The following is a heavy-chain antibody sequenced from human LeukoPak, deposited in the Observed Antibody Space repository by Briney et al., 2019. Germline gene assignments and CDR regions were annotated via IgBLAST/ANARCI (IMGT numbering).Heavy chain of an antibody. Sequence: PGGSLRLSCAASGFSFFTYWMTWVRQAPGKGLEWVANINQDGSAKYYVDSVKGRFTISRDNAKNSLYLQMNSLRAEDTAVYLCATDRGLSYFDYWGQGTLVTVSS. CDR1: GFSFFTYW. CDR2: INQDGSAK. V-gene: IGHV3-7*01. CDR3: ATDRGLSYFDY. J-gene: IGHJ4*02.